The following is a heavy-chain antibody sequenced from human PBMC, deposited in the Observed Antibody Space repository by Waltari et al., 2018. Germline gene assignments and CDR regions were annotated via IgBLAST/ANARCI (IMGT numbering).Heavy chain of an antibody. Sequence: EVQLLESGGGLVQPGGSLRLSCAASGFTFSSYAMSWVRQAPGQGLEWVSAISGSGGSTYYADSVKGRFTISRDNSKNTLYLQMNSLRAEDTAVYYCAKKGGHYGDYYYYGMDVWGQGTTVTVSS. CDR1: GFTFSSYA. CDR3: AKKGGHYGDYYYYGMDV. CDR2: ISGSGGST. V-gene: IGHV3-23*01. D-gene: IGHD4-17*01. J-gene: IGHJ6*02.